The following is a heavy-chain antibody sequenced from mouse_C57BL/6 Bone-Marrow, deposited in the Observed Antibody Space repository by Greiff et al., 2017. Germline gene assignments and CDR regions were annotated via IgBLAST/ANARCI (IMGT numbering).Heavy chain of an antibody. V-gene: IGHV2-2*01. J-gene: IGHJ2*01. CDR2: IWSGGST. CDR3: ARLGLGY. Sequence: QVQLQQSGPGLVQPSQSLSITCTVSGFSLTSYGVHWVRQSPGKGLEWLGVIWSGGSTDYNAAFISRLSISKDNSKSQVFVKMNSLQADDTAIYYCARLGLGYWGQGTTLTVSS. D-gene: IGHD4-1*01. CDR1: GFSLTSYG.